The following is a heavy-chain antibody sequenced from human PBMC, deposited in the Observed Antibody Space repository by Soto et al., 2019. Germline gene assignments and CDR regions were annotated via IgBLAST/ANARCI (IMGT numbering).Heavy chain of an antibody. CDR3: ARGLITQTSFIDH. J-gene: IGHJ4*02. Sequence: QVQVVESGGGVVQPGGSLRLSCEASGFTFSSYPMHWVRQAPGKGLEWVTLISYDGSNQYYADSVKGRFTISRDNSKDTLYLQMHSLTSDDTAVYFCARGLITQTSFIDHWGRGTLVTVSS. V-gene: IGHV3-30-3*01. D-gene: IGHD1-20*01. CDR2: ISYDGSNQ. CDR1: GFTFSSYP.